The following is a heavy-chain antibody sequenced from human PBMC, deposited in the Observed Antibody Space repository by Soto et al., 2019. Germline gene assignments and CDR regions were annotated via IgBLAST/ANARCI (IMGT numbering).Heavy chain of an antibody. V-gene: IGHV3-66*01. CDR2: IYSGGTT. D-gene: IGHD3-22*01. Sequence: EVQLVESGGGLVQPGGSLRLSCAASGFTVSSNYMSWVRQAPGKGLEWVSVIYSGGTTYYADSVKGRFTISRDNSKNTLYLPMNSLRAEETAVYYCARNGDSSDYRGWFDPWGQGTLVTVSS. CDR1: GFTVSSNY. CDR3: ARNGDSSDYRGWFDP. J-gene: IGHJ5*02.